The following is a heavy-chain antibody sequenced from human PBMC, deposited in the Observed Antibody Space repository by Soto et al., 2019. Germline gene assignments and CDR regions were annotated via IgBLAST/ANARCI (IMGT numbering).Heavy chain of an antibody. CDR2: ISSSRSNI. V-gene: IGHV3-21*01. CDR3: ATTGPY. J-gene: IGHJ4*02. CDR1: GFTFSSYS. Sequence: PGGSLSLSCAASGFTFSSYSMNWVRQAPGKGLEWVSVISSSRSNIYYADSVKGRFTISRDNSKNTVSLQMNSLRDEDSAAYYCATTGPYWGQGTLVTVSS.